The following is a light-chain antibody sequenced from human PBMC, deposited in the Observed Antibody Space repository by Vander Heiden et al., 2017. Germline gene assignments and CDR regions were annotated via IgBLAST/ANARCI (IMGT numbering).Light chain of an antibody. J-gene: IGKJ4*02. CDR2: DAS. V-gene: IGKV3-11*01. Sequence: MVLTQSPGTLSLSPGDRATLSSRATQSVSSYLAWYQQKPGQAPRLLIYDASNRATGIPARFSGSGSGTDFTLTISNLEPEDFALYYCQQRSNWPLTFGGGTKVEIK. CDR3: QQRSNWPLT. CDR1: QSVSSY.